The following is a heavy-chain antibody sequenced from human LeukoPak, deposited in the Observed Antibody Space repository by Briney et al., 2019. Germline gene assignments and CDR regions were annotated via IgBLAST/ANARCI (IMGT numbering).Heavy chain of an antibody. J-gene: IGHJ4*02. D-gene: IGHD1-26*01. CDR1: GYTFTGYY. Sequence: GASVKVSCKASGYTFTGYYMHWVRQAPGQGLERMGWINPNSGGTNYAQKFQGRVTMTRDTSISTAYMELSRLRSEDTAVYYCATAGIVGAPSYFDYWGQGTLVTVSS. CDR2: INPNSGGT. V-gene: IGHV1-2*02. CDR3: ATAGIVGAPSYFDY.